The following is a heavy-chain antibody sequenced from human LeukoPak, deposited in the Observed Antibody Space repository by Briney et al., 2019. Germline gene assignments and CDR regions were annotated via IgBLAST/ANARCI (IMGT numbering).Heavy chain of an antibody. J-gene: IGHJ5*02. CDR1: GYSFGSYW. D-gene: IGHD5-18*01. Sequence: GDSLKISCKGSGYSFGSYWIGWVRQMPGKGLEWMGIIYPGDSDARYSPSFQGQVTISADKSISTAYLQWSSLKASDTAMYYCAKRTANWFDPWGQGTLVTVSS. CDR3: AKRTANWFDP. V-gene: IGHV5-51*01. CDR2: IYPGDSDA.